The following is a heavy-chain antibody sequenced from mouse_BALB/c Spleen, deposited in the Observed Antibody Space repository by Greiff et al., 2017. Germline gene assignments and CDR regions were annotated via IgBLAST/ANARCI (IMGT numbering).Heavy chain of an antibody. J-gene: IGHJ3*01. V-gene: IGHV1S81*02. D-gene: IGHD1-1*01. CDR1: GYTFTSYY. CDR3: ARGYGSREGFAY. Sequence: QVQLQQSGAELVKPGASVKLSCKASGYTFTSYYMYWVKQRPGQGLEWIGEINPSNGGTNFNEKFKSKATLTVDKSSSTAYMQLSSLTSEDSAVYDGARGYGSREGFAYWGQGTLVTVSA. CDR2: INPSNGGT.